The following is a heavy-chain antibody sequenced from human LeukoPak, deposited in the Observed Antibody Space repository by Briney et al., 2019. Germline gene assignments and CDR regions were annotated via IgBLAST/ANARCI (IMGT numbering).Heavy chain of an antibody. CDR1: GFTFSNAW. V-gene: IGHV3-15*01. Sequence: GGSLRLSCAASGFTFSNAWMNWVRQAPGKGLEWVGRIRSETDGGTTDYAAPVKGTFTISRDDSKNMLYLQMNSLKIEDTAVYYCTTPFFVVPSSWGQGTLVTVSS. CDR3: TTPFFVVPSS. CDR2: IRSETDGGTT. J-gene: IGHJ5*02. D-gene: IGHD3-16*02.